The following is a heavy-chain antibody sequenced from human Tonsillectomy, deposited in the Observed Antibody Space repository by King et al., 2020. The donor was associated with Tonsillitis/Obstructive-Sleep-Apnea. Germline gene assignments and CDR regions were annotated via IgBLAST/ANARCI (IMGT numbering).Heavy chain of an antibody. CDR1: GFTFSSYW. V-gene: IGHV3-74*03. Sequence: VQLVESGGGIVQPGGSLRLSCAASGFTFSSYWMHWVRQAPGKGLVWVSRINSDGSSTTYADSVKGRFTIPRDNAKNTLYLQMNSLRAEDTAVYSCARDKGNYVPDVFDYWGQGTLVTVSS. J-gene: IGHJ4*02. CDR2: INSDGSST. D-gene: IGHD4-11*01. CDR3: ARDKGNYVPDVFDY.